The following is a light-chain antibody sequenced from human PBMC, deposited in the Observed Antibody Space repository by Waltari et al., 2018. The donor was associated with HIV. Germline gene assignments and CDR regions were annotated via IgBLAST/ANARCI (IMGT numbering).Light chain of an antibody. Sequence: QSVLTQPPSVSGAPGQRVTISCTGSSSNIGAGYDVYWYQHLPGTVPKINIYGHGKRPSGVPGRFSGSKSGTSASRAITGLQAEDEADYYCQSDDSSLSGSWVFGGGTKVTVL. CDR1: SSNIGAGYD. V-gene: IGLV1-40*01. CDR3: QSDDSSLSGSWV. CDR2: GHG. J-gene: IGLJ3*02.